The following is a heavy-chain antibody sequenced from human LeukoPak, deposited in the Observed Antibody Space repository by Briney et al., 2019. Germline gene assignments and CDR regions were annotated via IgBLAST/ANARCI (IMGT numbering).Heavy chain of an antibody. V-gene: IGHV1-46*01. J-gene: IGHJ5*02. CDR3: ARANCSSTSCYNSGLHWFDP. D-gene: IGHD2-2*02. CDR1: AYTFTSYY. Sequence: GASVKVSCKASAYTFTSYYMHWVRQPPGQWLEWMGIINPSGGSTSYAQKFQGRVTMTRDMSTSTVYMELSSLRSEDTAVYYCARANCSSTSCYNSGLHWFDPWGQGTLVTVSS. CDR2: INPSGGST.